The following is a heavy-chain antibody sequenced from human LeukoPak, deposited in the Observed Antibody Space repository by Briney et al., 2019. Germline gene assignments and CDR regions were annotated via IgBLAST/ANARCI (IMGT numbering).Heavy chain of an antibody. D-gene: IGHD3-22*01. J-gene: IGHJ4*02. Sequence: GGSLRLSCAASGFTVSSNYMSWVRQAPGKGLEWVSVIYSGGSTYYADSVKGRFTISRHNSKNTLYLQMNSLRAGDTAVYYCARDGNNYYDSSGYYLDYWGQGTLVTVSS. CDR3: ARDGNNYYDSSGYYLDY. V-gene: IGHV3-53*04. CDR2: IYSGGST. CDR1: GFTVSSNY.